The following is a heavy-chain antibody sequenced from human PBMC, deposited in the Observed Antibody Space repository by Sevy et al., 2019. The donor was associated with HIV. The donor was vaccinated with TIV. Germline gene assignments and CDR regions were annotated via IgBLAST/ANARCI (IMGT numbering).Heavy chain of an antibody. Sequence: GGSLRLSCAASGFTFSDYYMSWIRQPPGKGLEWVSYIRSSDEAIFYADSVKGRFTISRDNARNSLYLQMNSLRADDTAVYYCARGPESYDSTGYYLGPQYYFDYWGQGTLVTVSS. CDR3: ARGPESYDSTGYYLGPQYYFDY. D-gene: IGHD3-22*01. V-gene: IGHV3-11*01. CDR2: IRSSDEAI. J-gene: IGHJ4*02. CDR1: GFTFSDYY.